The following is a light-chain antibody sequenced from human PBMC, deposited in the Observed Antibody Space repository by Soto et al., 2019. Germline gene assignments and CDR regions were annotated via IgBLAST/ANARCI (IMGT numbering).Light chain of an antibody. J-gene: IGLJ1*01. CDR2: DVS. V-gene: IGLV2-11*01. CDR1: SSDVGGYNY. Sequence: QSALTQPRSVSGSPGQSVTISCTGTSSDVGGYNYVSWYQQHPGKAPKLMIYDVSKRPSGVPDRFSGSESGNTASLTISGLQAEDEADYYCCSYAGSYPLFGTGTKVTVL. CDR3: CSYAGSYPL.